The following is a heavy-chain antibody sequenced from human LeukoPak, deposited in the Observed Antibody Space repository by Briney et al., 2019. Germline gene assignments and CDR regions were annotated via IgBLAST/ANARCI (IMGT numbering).Heavy chain of an antibody. V-gene: IGHV3-66*01. Sequence: GGSLRLSCAASGFTFSSYAMSWVRQAPGKGLEWVSVIYSGGSTYYADSVKGRFTISRDNSKNTLYLQMNSLRAEDTAVYYCARDRRYCSSTSCRRGAFDIWGQGTMVTVSS. CDR2: IYSGGST. D-gene: IGHD2-2*01. J-gene: IGHJ3*02. CDR1: GFTFSSYA. CDR3: ARDRRYCSSTSCRRGAFDI.